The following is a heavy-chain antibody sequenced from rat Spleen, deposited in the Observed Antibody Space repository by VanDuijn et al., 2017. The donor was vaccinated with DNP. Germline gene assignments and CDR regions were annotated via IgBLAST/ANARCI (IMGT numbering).Heavy chain of an antibody. CDR3: TWNSGRVDY. Sequence: EVQLVETGGSLVQPGKSLKLTCATSGFTFSNAWMHWVRQSPEKQLEWVAQIKAKSNNYATYYAETVKGRFTISRDDSKSSVYLQRNSLKEEDTAIYYGTWNSGRVDYWGQGVIVTVSS. D-gene: IGHD4-3*01. CDR2: IKAKSNNYAT. J-gene: IGHJ2*01. V-gene: IGHV6-8*01. CDR1: GFTFSNAW.